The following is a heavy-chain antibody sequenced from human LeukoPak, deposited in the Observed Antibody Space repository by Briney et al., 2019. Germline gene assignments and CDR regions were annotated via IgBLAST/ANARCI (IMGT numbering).Heavy chain of an antibody. CDR2: VGGSGTNT. V-gene: IGHV3-23*01. Sequence: GGSLRLSCSASGFTFSSYAMSWVRQAPGQGLEWVSTVGGSGTNTFFADSVKVRFTISRDNSKNTLYLQMNSLRAEDTAVYYCAKYSWQQLVRAWTYFDLWGRGTLVTVSS. CDR1: GFTFSSYA. D-gene: IGHD6-13*01. CDR3: AKYSWQQLVRAWTYFDL. J-gene: IGHJ2*01.